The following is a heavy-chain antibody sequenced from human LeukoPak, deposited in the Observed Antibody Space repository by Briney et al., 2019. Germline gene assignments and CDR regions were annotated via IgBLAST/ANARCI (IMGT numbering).Heavy chain of an antibody. V-gene: IGHV4-39*01. CDR3: ARLRGYHGSGSYYWFDP. Sequence: PSETLSLTCTVSGVSISSSNSYWGWIRQPPGKGLEWIGSIYYTGNTYYNASLKSRVTISIDTSKNQISLRLTSVTAADTAVYYCARLRGYHGSGSYYWFDPWGQGTLVTVSS. CDR1: GVSISSSNSY. D-gene: IGHD3-10*01. CDR2: IYYTGNT. J-gene: IGHJ5*02.